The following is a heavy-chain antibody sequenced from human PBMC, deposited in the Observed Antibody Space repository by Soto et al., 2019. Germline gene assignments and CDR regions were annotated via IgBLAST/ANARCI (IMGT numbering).Heavy chain of an antibody. CDR2: IYYSGST. CDR3: ARDRGYCSGGSCYDWFDP. D-gene: IGHD2-15*01. Sequence: SETLSLTCTVSGGSISSGDYYWSWIRQPPGKGLEWIGYIYYSGSTYYNPSLKSRVTISVDTSKNQFSLKLSSVTAADTAVYYCARDRGYCSGGSCYDWFDPWGQGTLVTV. V-gene: IGHV4-30-4*01. J-gene: IGHJ5*02. CDR1: GGSISSGDYY.